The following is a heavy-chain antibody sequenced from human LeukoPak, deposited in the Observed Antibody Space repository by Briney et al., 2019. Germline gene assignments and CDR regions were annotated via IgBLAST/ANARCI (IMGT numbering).Heavy chain of an antibody. V-gene: IGHV3-23*01. Sequence: GVSLRLSCAVSGITLSNYGMSWVRKAPGKGRVWVAGMSGSGGGTHYADSVKGRFTVSRDNSKNTLYLQMRSLRAEDTAVYFCAKRGVVIRVILVGFYKEAYYFDSWGQGALVTVSS. CDR3: AKRGVVIRVILVGFYKEAYYFDS. CDR2: MSGSGGGT. J-gene: IGHJ4*02. CDR1: GITLSNYG. D-gene: IGHD3-22*01.